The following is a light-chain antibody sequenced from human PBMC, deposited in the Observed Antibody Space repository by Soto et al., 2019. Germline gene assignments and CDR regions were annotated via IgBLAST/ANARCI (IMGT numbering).Light chain of an antibody. CDR1: SSDVGGYNY. J-gene: IGLJ1*01. Sequence: QSVLTQPPSASGSPGQSVTISCTGTSSDVGGYNYVSWYQQHPGKAPKLMIYDVSQRPSGVPDRVSGSNSGNTASLTVSGLQAEDEADYYCSSYAGTYIVFGTGTKLTVL. CDR3: SSYAGTYIV. V-gene: IGLV2-8*01. CDR2: DVS.